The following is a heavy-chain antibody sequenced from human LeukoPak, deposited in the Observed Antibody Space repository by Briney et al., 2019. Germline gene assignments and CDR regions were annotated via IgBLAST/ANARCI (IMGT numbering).Heavy chain of an antibody. CDR1: GFNFSSFG. CDR3: ARDLTGKYYIAY. J-gene: IGHJ4*02. V-gene: IGHV3-30*02. Sequence: PGGSLRLSCAAPGFNFSSFGMHWVRQAPGEGLEWVAYIGYTGTNTYYADSVKGRFTISRDNSKNTVHLQMNSLRAADTALYSCARDLTGKYYIAYWGQGTLVTVSS. CDR2: IGYTGTNT. D-gene: IGHD2-8*02.